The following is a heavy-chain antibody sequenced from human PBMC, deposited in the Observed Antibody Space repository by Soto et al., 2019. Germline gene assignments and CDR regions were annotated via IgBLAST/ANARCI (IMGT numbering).Heavy chain of an antibody. J-gene: IGHJ4*02. CDR3: AREYFAY. CDR2: LSRTGDYI. Sequence: EVQLVESGGGLVKPGGSLRLSCAVSGFTFSTYDMNWVRQAQGKGLEWVASLSRTGDYIYYAESVKGRFTISRDDADYALHLQMSSLRVEDTAVYYCAREYFAYWGQGTLVTVSP. CDR1: GFTFSTYD. V-gene: IGHV3-21*01.